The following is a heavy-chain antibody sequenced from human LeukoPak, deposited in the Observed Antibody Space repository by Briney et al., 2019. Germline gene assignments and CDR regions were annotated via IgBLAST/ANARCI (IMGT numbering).Heavy chain of an antibody. J-gene: IGHJ3*02. V-gene: IGHV4-59*12. CDR1: GGSISSYY. D-gene: IGHD3-16*02. CDR2: IYYSGST. Sequence: SETLFLTCTVSGGSISSYYWSWIRQPPGKGLEWIGYIYYSGSTNYNPSLKSRVTISVDTSKNQFSLKLSSVTAADTAVYYCAKSNGYRLVDIWGQGTMVTVSS. CDR3: AKSNGYRLVDI.